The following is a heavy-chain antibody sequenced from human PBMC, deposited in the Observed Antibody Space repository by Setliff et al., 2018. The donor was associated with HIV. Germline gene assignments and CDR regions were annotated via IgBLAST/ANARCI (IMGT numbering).Heavy chain of an antibody. J-gene: IGHJ4*02. CDR1: GGSFSGYY. Sequence: SETLSLTCAVYGGSFSGYYWSWIRQPPGKGLEWIGEINHSGSTNYNPSLKSRVTISVDTSMDQLSLKLNSVTAADTAVYYCAAASSWDPLLDYWGQGTPVTVSS. CDR3: AAASSWDPLLDY. D-gene: IGHD6-13*01. CDR2: INHSGST. V-gene: IGHV4-34*01.